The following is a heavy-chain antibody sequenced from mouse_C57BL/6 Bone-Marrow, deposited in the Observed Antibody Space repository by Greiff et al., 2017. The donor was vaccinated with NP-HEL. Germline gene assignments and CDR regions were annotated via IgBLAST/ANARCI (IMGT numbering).Heavy chain of an antibody. CDR2: ISYSGST. CDR1: GYSITSAY. Sequence: DVKLQESGPGLAKPSQTLSLPCSVTGYSITSAYWNWIRKFPGNKLEYMGYISYSGSTYYNPSLKSRISITRDTSKNQYYLQLNSVTTEDTATYYCARVRGSLFDYWGQGTTLTVSS. J-gene: IGHJ2*01. CDR3: ARVRGSLFDY. V-gene: IGHV3-8*01. D-gene: IGHD3-2*02.